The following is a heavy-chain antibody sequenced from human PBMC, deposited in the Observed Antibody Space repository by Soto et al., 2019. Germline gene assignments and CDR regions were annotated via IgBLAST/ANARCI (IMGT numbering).Heavy chain of an antibody. J-gene: IGHJ5*02. V-gene: IGHV3-23*01. CDR1: AFTFNNYA. CDR2: SSADGAGT. CDR3: AKCAVLLTTSGGWCNWLDP. D-gene: IGHD2-21*01. Sequence: GGSLRLSCTGAAFTFNNYAMSWVRQAPGKGLEWVSGSSADGAGTYYAESVKGRFTISRDNSKNTVYLQMHRLRAEETAVYYCAKCAVLLTTSGGWCNWLDPLGQGTLVTVSS.